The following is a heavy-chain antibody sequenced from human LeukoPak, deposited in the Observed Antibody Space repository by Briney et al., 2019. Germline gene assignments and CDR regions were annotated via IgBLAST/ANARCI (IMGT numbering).Heavy chain of an antibody. CDR3: TRYSGRTDY. Sequence: AGGSLRLSCTSSGFTFGTYAVSWFRQAPGKGLEWVAFIRGKTFGGTTEYAASVKGRFTISRDDSKGIAYLQMNSLKTEDTAVYYCTRYSGRTDYWGQGTLVSVSS. V-gene: IGHV3-49*03. J-gene: IGHJ4*02. CDR1: GFTFGTYA. D-gene: IGHD5-18*01. CDR2: IRGKTFGGTT.